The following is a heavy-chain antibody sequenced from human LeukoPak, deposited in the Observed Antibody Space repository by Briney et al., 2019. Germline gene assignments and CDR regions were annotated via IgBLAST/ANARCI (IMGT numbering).Heavy chain of an antibody. V-gene: IGHV3-7*01. CDR1: GFTFSSYW. CDR3: ARDTATYCSSTSCYPDIFDY. D-gene: IGHD2-2*01. CDR2: IKQDGSEK. Sequence: GGSLRLSCAASGFTFSSYWMSWVRQAPGKGLEWVANIKQDGSEKYYADSVKGRFTISRDNAKNSLYLQMNSLRAEDTAVYYCARDTATYCSSTSCYPDIFDYWGQGTLVTVSS. J-gene: IGHJ4*02.